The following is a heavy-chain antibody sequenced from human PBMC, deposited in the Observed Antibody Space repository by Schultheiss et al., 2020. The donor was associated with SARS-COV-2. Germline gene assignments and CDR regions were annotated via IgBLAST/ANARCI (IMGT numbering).Heavy chain of an antibody. CDR2: INQSGKI. CDR3: ARAVSSGYYYFDY. CDR1: GFTFSSYA. Sequence: ESLKISCAASGFTFSSYAMSWVRQAPGKGLEWIGEINQSGKIYYNPSLRSRVTISVDTAQNQISLKMNSVTAADTAVYYCARAVSSGYYYFDYWGQGSLVTVSS. V-gene: IGHV4-34*01. J-gene: IGHJ4*02. D-gene: IGHD6-19*01.